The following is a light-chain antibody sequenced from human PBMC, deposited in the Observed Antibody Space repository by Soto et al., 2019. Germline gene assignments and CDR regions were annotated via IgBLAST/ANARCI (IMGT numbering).Light chain of an antibody. Sequence: EIVLTQSPGTLSLSPGERATLSCRASQSISSSYLAWYQQKPGQAPRLLIYGASSRATGIPDRFSGSGSGTDFTLAISRLETEDFAVYYCHQYGSSPSTFGKGTKLDIK. CDR3: HQYGSSPST. CDR2: GAS. J-gene: IGKJ1*01. CDR1: QSISSSY. V-gene: IGKV3-20*01.